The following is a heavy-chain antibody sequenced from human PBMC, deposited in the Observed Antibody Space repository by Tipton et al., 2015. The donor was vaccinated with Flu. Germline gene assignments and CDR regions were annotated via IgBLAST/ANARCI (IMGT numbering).Heavy chain of an antibody. CDR2: IYTSGST. CDR3: ARVGWWLDDAFDI. V-gene: IGHV4-4*07. Sequence: TLSLTCTVSGGSISSYYWSWVRQPAGKGLEWIGRIYTSGSTNYNPSLKSRVTMSVDTSKNQFSLKLSSVTAADTAVYYCARVGWWLDDAFDIWGQGTMVTVSS. CDR1: GGSISSYY. D-gene: IGHD2-15*01. J-gene: IGHJ3*02.